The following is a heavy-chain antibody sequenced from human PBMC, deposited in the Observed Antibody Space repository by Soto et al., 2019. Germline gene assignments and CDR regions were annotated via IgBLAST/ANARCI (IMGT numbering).Heavy chain of an antibody. CDR3: AKAINDYYAPLDY. CDR1: GFTFSNYA. J-gene: IGHJ4*02. V-gene: IGHV3-23*01. CDR2: ISGGADDT. D-gene: IGHD3-3*01. Sequence: EVQLLESGGGLVQPGGSLRLFCTASGFTFSNYAMGWVRQAPGKGLEWVSVISGGADDTHYAASVKGRFTISRDNSKNTLYVQMASLRAEDTAVYYCAKAINDYYAPLDYWGQGMRVTVSS.